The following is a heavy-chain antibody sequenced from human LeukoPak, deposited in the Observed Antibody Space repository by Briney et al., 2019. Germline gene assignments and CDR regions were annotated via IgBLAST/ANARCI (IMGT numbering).Heavy chain of an antibody. Sequence: GESLKISRKGSGYSFTNYWIGWVRQMPGKGLEWMGILYPGDSDTRYSPSFQGQVTISADKSISTAYLQWRSLKASDTAMYYCARFIAAAGQYYFDYWGQGTLVTVSS. CDR3: ARFIAAAGQYYFDY. V-gene: IGHV5-51*01. J-gene: IGHJ4*02. CDR2: LYPGDSDT. CDR1: GYSFTNYW. D-gene: IGHD6-13*01.